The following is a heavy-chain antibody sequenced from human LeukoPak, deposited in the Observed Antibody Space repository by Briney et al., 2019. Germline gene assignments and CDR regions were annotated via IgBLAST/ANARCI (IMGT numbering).Heavy chain of an antibody. CDR2: INPISGGT. Sequence: ASVKLSCKASGYTFTGYYIHWVRQSPGQGLEWMGWINPISGGTNYAQKFQGRVTMTRDTSITTAYMELSSLKSDDTAVYYCAKRAARPAYYFDFWGQGTLVTISS. J-gene: IGHJ4*02. D-gene: IGHD6-6*01. CDR3: AKRAARPAYYFDF. V-gene: IGHV1-2*02. CDR1: GYTFTGYY.